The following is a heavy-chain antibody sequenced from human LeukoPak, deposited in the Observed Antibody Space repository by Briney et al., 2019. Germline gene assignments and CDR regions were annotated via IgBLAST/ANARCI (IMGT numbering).Heavy chain of an antibody. CDR1: GGSISSYY. J-gene: IGHJ3*02. CDR2: IYYSGST. Sequence: SETLSLTCTVSGGSISSYYWSWLRQPPGKGLEWIGYIYYSGSTNYNPSLKSRVTISVDTSKNQFSLKLSSVTAADTAVYYCARSEGGSSWYPGAFDIWGQGTMVTVSS. CDR3: ARSEGGSSWYPGAFDI. D-gene: IGHD6-13*01. V-gene: IGHV4-59*08.